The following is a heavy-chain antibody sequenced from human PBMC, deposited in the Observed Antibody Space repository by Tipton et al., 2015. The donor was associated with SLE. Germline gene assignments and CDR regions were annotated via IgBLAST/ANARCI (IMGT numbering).Heavy chain of an antibody. J-gene: IGHJ4*02. D-gene: IGHD4-11*01. V-gene: IGHV4-34*01. CDR1: GGSFSGYY. CDR2: INHSGST. Sequence: TLSLTCAVYGGSFSGYYWSWIRQPPGKGLEWIGEINHSGSTNYNPSLKSRVTISVDTSKNQFSLKPSSVTAADTAVYYCARGSDYSNFDYWGQGTLVTVSS. CDR3: ARGSDYSNFDY.